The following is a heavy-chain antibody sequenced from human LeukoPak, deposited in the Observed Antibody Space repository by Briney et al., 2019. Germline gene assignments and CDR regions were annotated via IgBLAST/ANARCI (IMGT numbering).Heavy chain of an antibody. J-gene: IGHJ3*02. Sequence: PSQTLSLTCTVSGGSTSSGDYYWSWIRQPPGKGLEWIGYIYYSGSTYYNPSLKSRVTISVDTSKNQFSLKLSPVTAADTAVYYCARGRDPEGTAMVTDGAFDIWGQGTMVTVSS. CDR2: IYYSGST. CDR1: GGSTSSGDYY. V-gene: IGHV4-30-4*08. CDR3: ARGRDPEGTAMVTDGAFDI. D-gene: IGHD5-18*01.